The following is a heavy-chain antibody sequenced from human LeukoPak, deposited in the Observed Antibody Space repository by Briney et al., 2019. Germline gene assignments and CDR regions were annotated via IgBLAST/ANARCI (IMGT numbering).Heavy chain of an antibody. Sequence: GGSLRLSCAASGFTLSSYAMSWVRQAPGKGLEWVSSISGSGGSTFSADSVKGRFTISRDNSKNTLYLQMNSLRAEDTAVYYCAKNKATVVTSWYFDLWGRGTLVTVSS. J-gene: IGHJ2*01. V-gene: IGHV3-23*01. CDR2: ISGSGGST. D-gene: IGHD4-23*01. CDR1: GFTLSSYA. CDR3: AKNKATVVTSWYFDL.